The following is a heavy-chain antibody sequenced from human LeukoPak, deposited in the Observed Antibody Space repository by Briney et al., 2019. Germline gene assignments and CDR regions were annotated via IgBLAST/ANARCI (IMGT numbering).Heavy chain of an antibody. CDR3: LRDLNWSLDQ. V-gene: IGHV3-74*01. Sequence: GGSLRLSCAASGFTFSNYMMHWVRQAPGEGLVWVSRIKSDGITITYADSVKGRFTISRDNAKNTLYLQMNSLRAEDTAVYYCLRDLNWSLDQWGQGTLVTVSS. CDR1: GFTFSNYM. CDR2: IKSDGITI. J-gene: IGHJ4*02. D-gene: IGHD1-20*01.